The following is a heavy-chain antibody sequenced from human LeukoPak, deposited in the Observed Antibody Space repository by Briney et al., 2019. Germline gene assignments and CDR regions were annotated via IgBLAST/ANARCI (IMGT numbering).Heavy chain of an antibody. CDR1: GGTFSSYA. CDR2: INPNSGGT. J-gene: IGHJ5*02. Sequence: GASVKVSCKASGGTFSSYAISWVRQAPGQGLEWMGWINPNSGGTNYAQKFQGRVTMTRDTSISTAYMELSRLRSDDTAVYYCARGYLTSTMVRGVIGWFDPWGQGTLVTVSS. D-gene: IGHD3-10*01. V-gene: IGHV1-2*02. CDR3: ARGYLTSTMVRGVIGWFDP.